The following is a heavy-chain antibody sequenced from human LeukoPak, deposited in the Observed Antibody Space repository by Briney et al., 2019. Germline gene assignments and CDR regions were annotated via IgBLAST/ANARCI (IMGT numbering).Heavy chain of an antibody. J-gene: IGHJ4*02. CDR1: GFTVSSNY. CDR2: ISGSGGST. CDR3: AKDIGTFYSSSTY. V-gene: IGHV3-23*01. Sequence: GGSLRLSCAASGFTVSSNYMSWVRQAPGKGLEWVSAISGSGGSTYYADSVKGRFTISRDNSKNTLYLQMNSLRAEDTAVYYCAKDIGTFYSSSTYWGQGTLVTVSS. D-gene: IGHD6-6*01.